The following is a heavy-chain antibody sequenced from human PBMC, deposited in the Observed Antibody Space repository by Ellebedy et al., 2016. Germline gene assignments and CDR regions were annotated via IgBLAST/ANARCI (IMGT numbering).Heavy chain of an antibody. J-gene: IGHJ4*02. Sequence: GGSLRLSXAASGFTFNIAGMTWVRQAPGKGLEWVATIVFSGTATYYSDSVKGRFIISRDNAKNSLFLQMNSRRVEDTAVYYCARDGSEWSRDYWGQGTLVTVSS. D-gene: IGHD3-3*01. CDR2: IVFSGTAT. CDR1: GFTFNIAG. CDR3: ARDGSEWSRDY. V-gene: IGHV3-21*01.